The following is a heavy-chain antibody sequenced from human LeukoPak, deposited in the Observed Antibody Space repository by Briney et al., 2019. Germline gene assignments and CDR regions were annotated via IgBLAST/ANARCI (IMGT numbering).Heavy chain of an antibody. CDR1: GYTFTGYY. CDR2: INPNSGGT. J-gene: IGHJ4*02. CDR3: ARGVVPWAYSGYDSFNFDY. Sequence: ASVKVSCKASGYTFTGYYMHWVRQAPGQGLEWMGWINPNSGGTNYAQKFQGRVTMTRDTSISTAYMELSRLRSDDTAVYYCARGVVPWAYSGYDSFNFDYWGQGTLVTVYS. D-gene: IGHD5-12*01. V-gene: IGHV1-2*02.